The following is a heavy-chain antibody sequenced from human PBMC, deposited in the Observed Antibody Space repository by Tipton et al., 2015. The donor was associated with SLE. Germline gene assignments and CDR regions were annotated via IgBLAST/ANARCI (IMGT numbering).Heavy chain of an antibody. J-gene: IGHJ6*02. CDR2: INHSGST. CDR1: GGSFSGYY. Sequence: TLSLTCAVYGGSFSGYYWSWIRQPPGKGLEWIGEINHSGSTTYNPSLKSRVTISVDTSKNQFSLKLSSVTAADTAVYYCARSGTICGVVRISFYYGMDVWGQGTTVTVSS. D-gene: IGHD3-3*01. CDR3: ARSGTICGVVRISFYYGMDV. V-gene: IGHV4-34*01.